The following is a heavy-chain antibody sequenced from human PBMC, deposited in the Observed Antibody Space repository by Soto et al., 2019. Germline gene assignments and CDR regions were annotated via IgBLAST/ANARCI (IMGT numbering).Heavy chain of an antibody. CDR3: ARGSASKSGHLWYFDL. D-gene: IGHD2-8*02. V-gene: IGHV3-21*01. CDR2: ISATTTYK. J-gene: IGHJ2*01. Sequence: EVQVVESGGGLVKPGGSLRLSCTASGFTFDTYTMNWLRQAPGRGLEWVSSISATTTYKYYAASVEGRFTISRDNAKNYLYLQTNRMAAEDTAVYYCARGSASKSGHLWYFDLWGRGTLVTVSS. CDR1: GFTFDTYT.